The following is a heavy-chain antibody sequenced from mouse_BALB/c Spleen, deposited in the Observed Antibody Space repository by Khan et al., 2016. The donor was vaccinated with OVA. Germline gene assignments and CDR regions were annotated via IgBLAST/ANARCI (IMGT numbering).Heavy chain of an antibody. Sequence: QVQLKESGPGLVAPSQSLSITCTVSGFSLTSYGVHWVRQPPGKGLEWLGIIWAGGSTNYNSALMSRLRIRKANSKRQVFFKMNSLQTDDTAMYYCARNYGNYVEYFDVWGAGTTVTVSS. CDR3: ARNYGNYVEYFDV. CDR2: IWAGGST. J-gene: IGHJ1*01. CDR1: GFSLTSYG. V-gene: IGHV2-9*02. D-gene: IGHD2-1*01.